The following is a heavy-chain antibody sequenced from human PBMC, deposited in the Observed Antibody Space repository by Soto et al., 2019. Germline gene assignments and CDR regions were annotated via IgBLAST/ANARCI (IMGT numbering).Heavy chain of an antibody. CDR3: ARDILWFGELALGYNWFDP. J-gene: IGHJ5*02. CDR1: GFTFSSYS. Sequence: PGGSLRLSCAASGFTFSSYSMNWVRQAPGKGLEWVSSISSSSSYIYYADSVKGRFTISRDNAKNSLYLQMNSLRAEDTAVYYCARDILWFGELALGYNWFDPWGQGTLVTAPQ. D-gene: IGHD3-10*01. V-gene: IGHV3-21*01. CDR2: ISSSSSYI.